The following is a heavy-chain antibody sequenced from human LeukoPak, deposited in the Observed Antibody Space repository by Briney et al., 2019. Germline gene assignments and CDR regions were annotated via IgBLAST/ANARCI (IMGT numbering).Heavy chain of an antibody. V-gene: IGHV1-18*01. CDR1: GYTFTSYG. J-gene: IGHJ3*01. CDR2: ISAYNGNT. CDR3: ARDMSTRVTPISYAFDV. D-gene: IGHD4-23*01. Sequence: ASVKVSCEASGYTFTSYGISWVRQAPGQGLEWMGWISAYNGNTNYAQKLQGRVTMTTDTSTSTAYMELRSLRSEDTAVYYCARDMSTRVTPISYAFDVWGQGTMVTVSS.